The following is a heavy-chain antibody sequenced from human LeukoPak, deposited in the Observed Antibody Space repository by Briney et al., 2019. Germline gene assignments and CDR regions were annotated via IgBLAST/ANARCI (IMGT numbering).Heavy chain of an antibody. J-gene: IGHJ4*02. Sequence: GGSLRLSCAAPGFTFSSYAMSWVRQAPGKGLEWVSAISGSGGSTYYADSVKGRFTISRDNSKNTLYLQMNSLRAEDTAVYYCAKDRGEWDQPQRPFDYWGQGTLVTVSS. D-gene: IGHD1-26*01. CDR3: AKDRGEWDQPQRPFDY. CDR1: GFTFSSYA. CDR2: ISGSGGST. V-gene: IGHV3-23*01.